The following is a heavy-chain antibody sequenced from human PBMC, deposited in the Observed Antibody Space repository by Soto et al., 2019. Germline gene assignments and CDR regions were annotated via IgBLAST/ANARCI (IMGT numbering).Heavy chain of an antibody. D-gene: IGHD6-19*01. CDR1: GGSISNYY. J-gene: IGHJ6*02. CDR2: IYTSGST. CDR3: ARDLGSSGWYGVDV. V-gene: IGHV4-4*07. Sequence: PSETLSLTCAVYGGSISNYYWSWIRQPAGKGLEWIGRIYTSGSTNYSPSLKSRVTMSVDTSKNQFSLKLISVTAADTAVYYCARDLGSSGWYGVDVWGQGTTVTVSS.